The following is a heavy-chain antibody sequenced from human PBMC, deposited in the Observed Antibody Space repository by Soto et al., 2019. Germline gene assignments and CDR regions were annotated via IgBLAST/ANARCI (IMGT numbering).Heavy chain of an antibody. Sequence: GGSLRLSCATSGFSFSSYWISWVRQAPGKGLEWVANMKRDGEEYYVDSVKGRFTISRDNAKNSLYLQMNSLRVEDTAVYYCAKVSSSWYAGFFDLWGQGTLVTVSS. CDR1: GFSFSSYW. CDR3: AKVSSSWYAGFFDL. J-gene: IGHJ4*02. V-gene: IGHV3-7*03. D-gene: IGHD6-13*01. CDR2: MKRDGEE.